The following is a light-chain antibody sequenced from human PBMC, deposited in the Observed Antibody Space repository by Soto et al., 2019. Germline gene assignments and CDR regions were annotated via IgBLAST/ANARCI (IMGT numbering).Light chain of an antibody. Sequence: EIVLTQSPATLSLSQGERATLSYRARQSVSSSYLAWYQQKPGQAPRLLIYGASSRATGIPDRFSGSGSGTDFTLTISRLVPEDFAVYYCQQYGSSPITFGQGTRLEIK. V-gene: IGKV3-20*01. CDR3: QQYGSSPIT. CDR2: GAS. J-gene: IGKJ5*01. CDR1: QSVSSSY.